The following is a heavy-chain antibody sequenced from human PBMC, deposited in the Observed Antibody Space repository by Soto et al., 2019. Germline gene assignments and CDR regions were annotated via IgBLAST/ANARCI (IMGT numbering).Heavy chain of an antibody. CDR3: ARVVTIFGVGLDYYYYMDV. CDR1: GYSFASHG. D-gene: IGHD3-3*01. V-gene: IGHV1-18*01. J-gene: IGHJ6*03. CDR2: ISAYNGKT. Sequence: GAAVTVSCKTSGYSFASHGVSWVGQAPGQGLEGMGWISAYNGKTNYAQKLQGRGTMTKDTSTRTAYMELRRLRSDDTAVYYCARVVTIFGVGLDYYYYMDVWGKGTTVTVSS.